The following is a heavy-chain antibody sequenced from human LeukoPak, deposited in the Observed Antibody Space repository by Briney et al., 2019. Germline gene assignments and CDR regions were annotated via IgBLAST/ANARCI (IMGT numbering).Heavy chain of an antibody. D-gene: IGHD2-8*02. CDR2: ISSSSSYI. J-gene: IGHJ6*03. CDR3: AREVGHMDIVLGDEGYYYYYMDV. V-gene: IGHV3-21*01. CDR1: GFTFSSYS. Sequence: GGSLRLSCAASGFTFSSYSMNWVRQAPGKGLEWVSSISSSSSYIYYADSVKGRFTISRDNAKNSLYLQMNSLRTEDTAVYYCAREVGHMDIVLGDEGYYYYYMDVWGKGTTVTVSS.